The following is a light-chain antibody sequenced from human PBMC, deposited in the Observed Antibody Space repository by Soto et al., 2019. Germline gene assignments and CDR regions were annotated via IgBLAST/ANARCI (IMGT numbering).Light chain of an antibody. CDR1: QSISSSY. CDR2: GAS. J-gene: IGKJ4*01. Sequence: DIVLTLSPGTLSLSPGERGTLSCRASQSISSSYLAWYQQKPGQAPRLLIYGASTRATGIPDRFSGSGSGTDFTLTISRLEPEDFAVYYCQQYVNSLTFGGGTKVQIK. V-gene: IGKV3-20*01. CDR3: QQYVNSLT.